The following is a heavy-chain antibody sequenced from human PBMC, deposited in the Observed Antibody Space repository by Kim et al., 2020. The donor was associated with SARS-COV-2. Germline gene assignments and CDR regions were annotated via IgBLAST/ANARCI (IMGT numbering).Heavy chain of an antibody. CDR1: GFTFSDYY. D-gene: IGHD6-25*01. V-gene: IGHV3-11*03. J-gene: IGHJ4*02. Sequence: GGSLRLSCAASGFTFSDYYMNWIRQAPGKGLEWVSYISGSSSYIDYADSVKGRFTISRDNGKNSLYLHMNSLRTEDTAVYYCATSPVGSGWDFDSWGQGTLVTVSS. CDR3: ATSPVGSGWDFDS. CDR2: ISGSSSYI.